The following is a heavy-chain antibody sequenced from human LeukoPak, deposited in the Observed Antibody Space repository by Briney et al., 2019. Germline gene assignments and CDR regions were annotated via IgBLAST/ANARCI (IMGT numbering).Heavy chain of an antibody. D-gene: IGHD6-19*01. CDR2: IYYSGST. J-gene: IGHJ4*02. Sequence: SETLSLTCTVSGGSISSSSYYWGWIRQPPGKGLEWIGSIYYSGSTYYNPSLKSRVTISVDTSKNQFSLKLSSVTAADTAVYYCARVRSSRVAVAGTSGRWYFDYWGQGTLVTVSS. CDR1: GGSISSSSYY. CDR3: ARVRSSRVAVAGTSGRWYFDY. V-gene: IGHV4-39*07.